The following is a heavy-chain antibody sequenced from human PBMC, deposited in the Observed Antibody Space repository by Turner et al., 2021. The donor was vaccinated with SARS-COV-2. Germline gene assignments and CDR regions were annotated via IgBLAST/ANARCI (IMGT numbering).Heavy chain of an antibody. CDR2: ISYDGSNK. CDR1: GFTFSIYG. V-gene: IGHV3-30*18. Sequence: QVQLVESGGGVVQPGRSLRLSCAASGFTFSIYGMHWVRQAPGKGLEGVAVISYDGSNKYYADSVKGRFTISRDNSKNTMYLQMNSLRAEDTAVYYCAKSYSGSYWDRNDYWGQGTLVTVSS. D-gene: IGHD1-26*01. CDR3: AKSYSGSYWDRNDY. J-gene: IGHJ4*02.